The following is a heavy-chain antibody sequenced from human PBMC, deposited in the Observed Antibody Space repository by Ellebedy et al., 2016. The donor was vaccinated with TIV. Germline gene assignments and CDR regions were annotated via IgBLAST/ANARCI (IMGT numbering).Heavy chain of an antibody. V-gene: IGHV5-51*01. CDR3: ARHSHYLFYFNGMDV. J-gene: IGHJ6*02. Sequence: PGGSLRLSCKGSGYTFTNHWIAWVRQMPGKGLEWMGIIDPGDSDARYNPSFEGQVTISADKSVTTAYLRLSSRKTSDTATYYCARHSHYLFYFNGMDVWGQGTTVTVSS. CDR2: IDPGDSDA. D-gene: IGHD1-26*01. CDR1: GYTFTNHW.